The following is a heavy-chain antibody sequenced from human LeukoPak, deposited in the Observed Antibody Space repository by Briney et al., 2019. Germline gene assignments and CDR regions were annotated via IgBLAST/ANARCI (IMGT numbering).Heavy chain of an antibody. Sequence: ASVRVSCMASGYMFTDYFMHWVRQAPGQGSEWMGWFNPKSGDKNYAQQFQGRVTMTRDTSINTAYMEMSGLTSDDTAVYYCGRAQLLTAPAGTFADNWGQGTLVTVSS. D-gene: IGHD6-13*01. V-gene: IGHV1-2*02. CDR1: GYMFTDYF. CDR2: FNPKSGDK. J-gene: IGHJ4*02. CDR3: GRAQLLTAPAGTFADN.